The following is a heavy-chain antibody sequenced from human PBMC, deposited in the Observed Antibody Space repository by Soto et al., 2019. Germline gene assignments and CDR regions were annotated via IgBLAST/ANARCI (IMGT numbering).Heavy chain of an antibody. CDR3: TKRRNVLRFLEWSSGMEV. D-gene: IGHD3-3*01. V-gene: IGHV3-48*03. Sequence: GGSLRLSCAASGFTFSRFELHWVRQAPGKGLEWISYISSSGSTAYYADSMKGRISMSRDNSKSTVYLQMSSLRAEDTAVYYCTKRRNVLRFLEWSSGMEVWGQGTTVTVSS. J-gene: IGHJ6*02. CDR1: GFTFSRFE. CDR2: ISSSGSTA.